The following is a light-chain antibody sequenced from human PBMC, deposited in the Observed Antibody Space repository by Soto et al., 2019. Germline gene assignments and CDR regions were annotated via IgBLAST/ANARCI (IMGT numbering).Light chain of an antibody. J-gene: IGLJ1*01. CDR2: DVS. V-gene: IGLV2-14*01. CDR1: SSDVGGYNY. Sequence: QSVLTQPASVSGSPGQSITLSCTGTSSDVGGYNYVSWYQQHPGKAPKLMIYDVSNRPSGVSNRFSGSKSGNTASLTISGLQAEDEADYYCSSYTSSITLYVFGTGTKVTVL. CDR3: SSYTSSITLYV.